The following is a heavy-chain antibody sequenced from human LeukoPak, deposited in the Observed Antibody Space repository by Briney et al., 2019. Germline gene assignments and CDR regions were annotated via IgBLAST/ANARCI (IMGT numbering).Heavy chain of an antibody. Sequence: GGSLRLSCAASGFTFDDYGMGWVRQAPGKGLEWVSGINWNGGSTGYADSVKGRFTISRDNAKNSLYLQMNSLRAEDTALYYCARVDSGSSVGAFDIWGQGTMVTVSS. CDR3: ARVDSGSSVGAFDI. V-gene: IGHV3-20*04. CDR2: INWNGGST. CDR1: GFTFDDYG. D-gene: IGHD1-26*01. J-gene: IGHJ3*02.